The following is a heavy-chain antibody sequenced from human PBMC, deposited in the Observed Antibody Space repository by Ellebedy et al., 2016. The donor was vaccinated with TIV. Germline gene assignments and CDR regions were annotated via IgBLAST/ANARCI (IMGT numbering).Heavy chain of an antibody. V-gene: IGHV1-2*04. Sequence: ASVKVSCKASGYTFTSYGISWVRQAPGQGLEWMGWINPNSGGTNYAQKFQGWVTMTRDTSISTAYMELSRLRSDDTAVYYCARLNDFWSGHYGMDVWGQGTTVTVSS. CDR3: ARLNDFWSGHYGMDV. D-gene: IGHD3-3*01. J-gene: IGHJ6*02. CDR2: INPNSGGT. CDR1: GYTFTSYG.